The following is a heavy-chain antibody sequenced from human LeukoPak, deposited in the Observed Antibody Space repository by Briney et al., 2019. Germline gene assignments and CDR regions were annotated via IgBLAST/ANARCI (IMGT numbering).Heavy chain of an antibody. CDR1: GFTFTSYA. J-gene: IGHJ4*02. V-gene: IGHV3-30*04. CDR2: ISYDGSNK. CDR3: ARDAGYGSGSPYFDY. D-gene: IGHD3-10*01. Sequence: GRSLRLSCAASGFTFTSYAMHWVRQAPGKGLEWVAVISYDGSNKYYADSVKGRFTISRDNSKNTLYLQMNSLRAEDTAVYYCARDAGYGSGSPYFDYWGQGALVTVSS.